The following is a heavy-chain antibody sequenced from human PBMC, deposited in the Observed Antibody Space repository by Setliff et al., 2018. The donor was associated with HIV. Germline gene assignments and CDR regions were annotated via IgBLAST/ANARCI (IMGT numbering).Heavy chain of an antibody. D-gene: IGHD3-3*01. J-gene: IGHJ4*01. CDR3: ATLPQGYDYFDY. V-gene: IGHV4-59*11. CDR1: GATISNHY. CDR2: IYYTGST. Sequence: SETLSLTCGVSGATISNHYWSWVRQSPGKGLEWIGYIYYTGSTNYNPSLKSRIAILLETSKNQFSLKLNSVTAADTAVYYCATLPQGYDYFDYWGHGTLVTVSS.